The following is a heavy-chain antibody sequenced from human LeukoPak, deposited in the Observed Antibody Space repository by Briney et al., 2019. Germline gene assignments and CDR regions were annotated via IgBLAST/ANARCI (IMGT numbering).Heavy chain of an antibody. V-gene: IGHV3-30*18. D-gene: IGHD2-15*01. Sequence: GGSLRFSGATSGFTFSNYGMHWVRQAPGKGLEWVAVISSDETNIRYGDSVKGRFTVSRDNAKNTLYLQMNSLRAEDTAVYYCAKDPYRVVFATGNYLDPWGQGTLVTVSS. CDR3: AKDPYRVVFATGNYLDP. J-gene: IGHJ5*02. CDR2: ISSDETNI. CDR1: GFTFSNYG.